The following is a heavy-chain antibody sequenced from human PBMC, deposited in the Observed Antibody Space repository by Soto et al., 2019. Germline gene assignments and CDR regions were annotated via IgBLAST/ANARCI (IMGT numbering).Heavy chain of an antibody. CDR1: GFTFSSYV. CDR2: ISISSSTR. D-gene: IGHD3-10*01. Sequence: GGSLRLSCAASGFTFSSYVINWLRQAPGKGLEWVSYISISSSTRYYADSVRGRFTISRDNAKNSLYLQMNSLRDEDTAVYYCARGGGFFDYWGQGNMVTVSS. J-gene: IGHJ4*02. CDR3: ARGGGFFDY. V-gene: IGHV3-48*02.